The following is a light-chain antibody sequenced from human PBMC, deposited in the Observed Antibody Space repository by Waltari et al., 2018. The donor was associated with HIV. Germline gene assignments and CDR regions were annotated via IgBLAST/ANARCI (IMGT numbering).Light chain of an antibody. CDR3: CSYTGSTTWV. CDR1: SSDVGRYNV. CDR2: EAN. V-gene: IGLV2-23*01. J-gene: IGLJ3*02. Sequence: QSALTHPASVSGSPGQSITISCTGTSSDVGRYNVVSWYQQHPGKAPKLMIYEANKRPSGVSNRFSGSKSGNTASLTISGLQAEDEADYYCCSYTGSTTWVFGGGTKLTVL.